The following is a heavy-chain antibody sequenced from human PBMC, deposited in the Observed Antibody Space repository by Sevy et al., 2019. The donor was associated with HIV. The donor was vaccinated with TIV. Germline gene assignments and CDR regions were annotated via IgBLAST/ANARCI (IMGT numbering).Heavy chain of an antibody. CDR2: ITGSGGST. V-gene: IGHV3-23*01. CDR3: VNNGGVQRRHYYYYMDV. CDR1: GFTLSSYA. J-gene: IGHJ6*02. Sequence: GGSLRLSCAASGFTLSSYAMTWVRQTPRKGLEWVSTITGSGGSTKYADSLKGRFTISTDNSKSVLYLQMNFLRAEDTAVYYCVNNGGVQRRHYYYYMDVWGQGTTVTVSS. D-gene: IGHD3-16*01.